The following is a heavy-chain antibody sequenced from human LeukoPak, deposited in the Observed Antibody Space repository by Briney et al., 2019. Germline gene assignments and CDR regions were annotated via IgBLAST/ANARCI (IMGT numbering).Heavy chain of an antibody. J-gene: IGHJ6*03. D-gene: IGHD2-2*02. Sequence: PSETLSLTCAVSGGSFSDYYWSWLRQTPGKGLEWIGEINDSGSTRNNPSLGGRVSISLDTSKNQFSLKLSSVTAADTAVYYCAREYTYYYYMDVWGNGTTVTVSS. V-gene: IGHV4-34*01. CDR1: GGSFSDYY. CDR3: AREYTYYYYMDV. CDR2: INDSGST.